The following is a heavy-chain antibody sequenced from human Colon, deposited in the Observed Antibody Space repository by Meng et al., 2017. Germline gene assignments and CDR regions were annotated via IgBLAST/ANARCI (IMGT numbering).Heavy chain of an antibody. D-gene: IGHD1-26*01. CDR2: INHAGTA. J-gene: IGHJ4*02. Sequence: HVPLQRWGPGLLKPSETLSLTCAAYGESISTFYWAWIRQSPGKGLEWIGEINHAGTAYYNPSLKSRVTLSIDTSRNQFSLNLRSVTAADTAVYYCANIRDRSFSDSWGQGTLVTVSS. CDR1: GESISTFY. CDR3: ANIRDRSFSDS. V-gene: IGHV4-34*01.